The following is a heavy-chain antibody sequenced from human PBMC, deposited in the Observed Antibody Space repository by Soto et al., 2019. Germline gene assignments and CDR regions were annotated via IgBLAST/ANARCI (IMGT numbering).Heavy chain of an antibody. V-gene: IGHV3-66*04. J-gene: IGHJ5*02. CDR3: ARRQYYGGDVDH. Sequence: EVQLVESGGGLVQPGGSLRLSCAASGFSVSSNYMTWVRQAPGTGLEWVSVIYSDGSTSYADSVKDRFTTSRDNSKNTLYLQMNSLRADDTAVYYCARRQYYGGDVDHWGRGILVTVSS. CDR2: IYSDGST. CDR1: GFSVSSNY. D-gene: IGHD2-21*02.